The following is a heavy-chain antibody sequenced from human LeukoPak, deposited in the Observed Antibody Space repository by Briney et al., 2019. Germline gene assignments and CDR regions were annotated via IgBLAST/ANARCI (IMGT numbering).Heavy chain of an antibody. J-gene: IGHJ6*03. D-gene: IGHD3-16*01. CDR3: ARVQTLGGLYYYYSMDV. CDR1: VGSFSGYY. Sequence: SETLSLTCAVYVGSFSGYYWSWIRQSPGKGLEWIGEINHSGTTSYNPSLGSRITISADASKNQFSLRLTSVTAADTAVYYCARVQTLGGLYYYYSMDVWAKGTTVTVSS. CDR2: INHSGTT. V-gene: IGHV4-34*01.